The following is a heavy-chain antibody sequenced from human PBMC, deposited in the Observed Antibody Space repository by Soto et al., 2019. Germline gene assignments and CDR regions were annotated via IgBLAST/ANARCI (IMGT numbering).Heavy chain of an antibody. V-gene: IGHV3-48*03. CDR3: ARDRAAGGY. CDR1: GFSFSNYE. CDR2: ISSSGTTV. J-gene: IGHJ4*02. Sequence: GGSLRLSCAASGFSFSNYEMNWVRQAPGKGLEWVAYISSSGTTVHYADSVGGRFTVSGDNARNSLYLQMNTLRVEDTALYYCARDRAAGGYWGQGTLVTVSS. D-gene: IGHD6-13*01.